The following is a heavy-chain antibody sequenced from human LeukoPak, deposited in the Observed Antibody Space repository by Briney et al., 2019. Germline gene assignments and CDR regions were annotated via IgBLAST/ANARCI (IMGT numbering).Heavy chain of an antibody. CDR3: ARGIAAHGGYYYYYYYMDV. D-gene: IGHD6-6*01. Sequence: SETLSLTCTVYGGSFSGYYWSWIRQPPGKGLEWIREINHSGSTNYNPSLKSRVTITVDTSKTQFSLKLSSVTAADTAVYYGARGIAAHGGYYYYYYYMDVWGKGTTVTVSS. CDR2: INHSGST. CDR1: GGSFSGYY. V-gene: IGHV4-34*01. J-gene: IGHJ6*03.